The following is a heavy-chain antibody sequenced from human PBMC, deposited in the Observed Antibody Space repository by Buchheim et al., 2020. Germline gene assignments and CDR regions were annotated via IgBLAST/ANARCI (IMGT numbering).Heavy chain of an antibody. CDR2: IFYSGST. D-gene: IGHD6-13*01. V-gene: IGHV4-59*01. CDR3: ARGRRNYSRGWFDP. CDR1: GHSLNSYY. J-gene: IGHJ5*01. Sequence: QVQLQESGPGLVKPSETLSLTCSVSGHSLNSYYWSWIRQPPGKELEWIGYIFYSGSTYYRPSLRSRAFISVDTARNQFSLRLRSVTAADTAVYYCARGRRNYSRGWFDPWGQGT.